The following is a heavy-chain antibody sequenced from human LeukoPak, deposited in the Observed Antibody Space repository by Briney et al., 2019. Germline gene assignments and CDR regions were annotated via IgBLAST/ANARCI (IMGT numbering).Heavy chain of an antibody. CDR2: IYPGDSDT. J-gene: IGHJ6*02. D-gene: IGHD2/OR15-2a*01. V-gene: IGHV5-51*07. CDR3: AKHSSPRLLTYGMDV. Sequence: GESLKISCKGSGYSFISYWIGWVHQMPGKGLEWMGIIYPGDSDTRYSPSFQGQVTISADKSISTAYLQWSSLKASDTAIYYCAKHSSPRLLTYGMDVWGQGTTVTVSS. CDR1: GYSFISYW.